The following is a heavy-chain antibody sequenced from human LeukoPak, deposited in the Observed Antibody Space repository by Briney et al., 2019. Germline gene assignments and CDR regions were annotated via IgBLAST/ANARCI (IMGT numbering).Heavy chain of an antibody. CDR1: GGTFSSYA. D-gene: IGHD5-18*01. J-gene: IGHJ4*02. CDR2: IIPIFGTA. CDR3: ARDAIGYSYGLFAY. V-gene: IGHV1-69*05. Sequence: SVKVSYKASGGTFSSYAISWVRQAPRQGRDWMGGIIPIFGTANYEQKSQGRVTITTDDSTSTAYMELSSLRSEDTAVYYCARDAIGYSYGLFAYWGQGTLVTVSS.